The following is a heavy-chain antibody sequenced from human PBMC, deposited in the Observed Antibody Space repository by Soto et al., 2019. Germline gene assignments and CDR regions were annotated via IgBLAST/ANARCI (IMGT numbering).Heavy chain of an antibody. CDR2: IYYSGNT. Sequence: AESLSLTCTACGGSMSGSSYYWGWIGQPPGKGLEWIGHIYYSGNTYYNPSLKSRLTISVDTSKNQFSLKLSSVTAADTAVYYCARLVHAFSTAIDTRGQHTLLTVSS. J-gene: IGHJ1*01. D-gene: IGHD2-21*02. CDR1: GGSMSGSSYY. CDR3: ARLVHAFSTAIDT. V-gene: IGHV4-39*01.